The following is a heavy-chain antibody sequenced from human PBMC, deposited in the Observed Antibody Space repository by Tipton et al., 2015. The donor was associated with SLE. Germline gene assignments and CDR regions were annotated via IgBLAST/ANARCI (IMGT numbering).Heavy chain of an antibody. CDR1: GGSFSGYY. CDR3: AIEWASNAFYI. Sequence: LRLSCAVYGGSFSGYYWSWIRQPPGKGLEWIGEINHSGSTNYNPSLKSRVTISVDTSKNQFSLKLSSVTAADTAVYYCAIEWASNAFYIWGQGTGVPVSS. CDR2: INHSGST. D-gene: IGHD1-26*01. V-gene: IGHV4-34*01. J-gene: IGHJ3*02.